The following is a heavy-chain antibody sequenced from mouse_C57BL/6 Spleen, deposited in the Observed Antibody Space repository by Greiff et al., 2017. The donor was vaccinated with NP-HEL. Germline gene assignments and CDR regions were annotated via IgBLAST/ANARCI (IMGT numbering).Heavy chain of an antibody. D-gene: IGHD1-1*01. J-gene: IGHJ4*01. CDR2: INPSSGYT. Sequence: VMLVESGAELAKPGASVKLSCKASGYTFTSYWMHWVKQRPGQGLEWIGYINPSSGYTKYNQKFKDKATLTADKSSSTAYMQLSSLTYEDSAVYYCARSEGITTVASHYAMDYWGQGTSVTVSS. CDR1: GYTFTSYW. V-gene: IGHV1-7*01. CDR3: ARSEGITTVASHYAMDY.